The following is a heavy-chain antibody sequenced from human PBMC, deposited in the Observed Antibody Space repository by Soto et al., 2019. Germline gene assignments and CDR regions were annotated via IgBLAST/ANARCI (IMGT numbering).Heavy chain of an antibody. D-gene: IGHD6-13*01. J-gene: IGHJ4*02. V-gene: IGHV1-46*01. CDR3: ARDLAAAAY. Sequence: QVQLVQSGAEVKKPGASEKVSCKASGYIFTNYYIHWVRQAPGQGLEWMAIINPLPTSGSTNYAQEFRGRVTVTRDTSTSTVYMELSSLRSDDTAIYYCARDLAAAAYWGQGTLVTVSS. CDR2: INPLPTSGST. CDR1: GYIFTNYY.